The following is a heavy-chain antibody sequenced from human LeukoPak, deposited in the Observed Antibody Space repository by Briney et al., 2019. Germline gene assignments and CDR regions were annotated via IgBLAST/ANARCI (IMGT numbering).Heavy chain of an antibody. V-gene: IGHV3-74*01. CDR1: GFTFSSYW. J-gene: IGHJ4*02. D-gene: IGHD6-13*01. CDR2: INSDGSST. CDR3: ARGGVRIAAAGTDY. Sequence: GGSLRLSWAASGFTFSSYWMHWVRQAPGKGLVWVSRINSDGSSTSYADSVKGRFTISRDNAKNTLYLQMNSLRAEDTAVYYCARGGVRIAAAGTDYWGQGTLVTVSS.